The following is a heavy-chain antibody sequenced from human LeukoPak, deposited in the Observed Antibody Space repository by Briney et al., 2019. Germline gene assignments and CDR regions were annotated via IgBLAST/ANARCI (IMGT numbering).Heavy chain of an antibody. CDR1: GYTFTDYY. CDR2: INPNSGGT. D-gene: IGHD6-19*01. CDR3: ASPGGGVAGHFDY. J-gene: IGHJ4*02. V-gene: IGHV1-2*02. Sequence: GASVTVSYKPSGYTFTDYYMQWVRQALGKGLEWMGWINPNSGGTNYAQKFQGSVTMTRDTSISTAYMELSRLRSDDTAMYYCASPGGGVAGHFDYWGQGTRVTVSS.